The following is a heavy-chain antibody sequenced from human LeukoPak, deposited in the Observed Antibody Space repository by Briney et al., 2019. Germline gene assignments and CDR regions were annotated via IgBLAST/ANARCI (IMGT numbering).Heavy chain of an antibody. D-gene: IGHD3-10*01. Sequence: ASVKVSCKVSGYTLTELSMHWVRQAPGKGLEWMGGFDPEDSETIYAQKFQGRVTMTEDTSTDTAYMELSSLRSEGTAVYYCATDGIEGSGSYYTFDYWGQGTLVTVSS. CDR1: GYTLTELS. CDR3: ATDGIEGSGSYYTFDY. CDR2: FDPEDSET. V-gene: IGHV1-24*01. J-gene: IGHJ4*02.